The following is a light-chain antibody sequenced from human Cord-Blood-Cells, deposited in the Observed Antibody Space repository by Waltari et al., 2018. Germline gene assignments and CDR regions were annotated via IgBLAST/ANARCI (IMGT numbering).Light chain of an antibody. J-gene: IGKJ3*01. V-gene: IGKV4-1*01. CDR1: QSVLYSSNNKNY. CDR3: QQYYSTPFT. CDR2: WAS. Sequence: DIVMTPSPDSLAVSLGEGATINCKSRQSVLYSSNNKNYLAWYQQKPGQPPKLLIYWASTRESGVPDRVSGSGSGTDFTLTISSLQAEDVSVYYCQQYYSTPFTFGPGTKVDIK.